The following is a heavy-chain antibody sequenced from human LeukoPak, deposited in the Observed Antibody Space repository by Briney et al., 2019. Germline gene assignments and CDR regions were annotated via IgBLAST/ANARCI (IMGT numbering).Heavy chain of an antibody. D-gene: IGHD1-26*01. CDR2: IYYSGST. V-gene: IGHV4-39*01. Sequence: PSETLSLTCTVSGGSISSSSYYWGWIRQPPGKGLEWIGTIYYSGSTYNNPSLKSRVTIFVDTSKNQFSLKLSSVTAADTAVYYCASRNSGSYYFDYWGQGTLVTVSS. J-gene: IGHJ4*02. CDR1: GGSISSSSYY. CDR3: ASRNSGSYYFDY.